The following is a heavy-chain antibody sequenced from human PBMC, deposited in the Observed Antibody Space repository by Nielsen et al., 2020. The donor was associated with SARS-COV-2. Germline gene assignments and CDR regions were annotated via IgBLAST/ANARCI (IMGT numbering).Heavy chain of an antibody. D-gene: IGHD6-19*01. V-gene: IGHV4-34*01. J-gene: IGHJ4*02. CDR2: INHSGST. CDR3: ARGHRSSSVGFDY. Sequence: SETLSLTCAVYGGSFSGYYWSWIRQPPGKGLEWIGEINHSGSTDYNPSLKSRVTISVDTSKNQFSLKLSSVTAADTAVYYCARGHRSSSVGFDYWGQGTLVTVSS. CDR1: GGSFSGYY.